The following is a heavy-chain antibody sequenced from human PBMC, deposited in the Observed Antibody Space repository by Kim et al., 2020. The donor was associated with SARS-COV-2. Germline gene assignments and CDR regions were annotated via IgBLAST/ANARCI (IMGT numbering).Heavy chain of an antibody. CDR3: ARGLRELRN. Sequence: SETLSLTCAVYGGSFSGYYWSWIRQPPGKGLEWIGEINHSGSTNYNPSLKSRVTISVDTSKNQFSLKLSSVTAADTAVYYCARGLRELRNWGQGTLVTVS. J-gene: IGHJ4*02. CDR2: INHSGST. CDR1: GGSFSGYY. D-gene: IGHD1-26*01. V-gene: IGHV4-34*01.